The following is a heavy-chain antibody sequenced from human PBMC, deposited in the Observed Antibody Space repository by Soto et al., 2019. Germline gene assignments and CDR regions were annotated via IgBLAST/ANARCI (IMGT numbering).Heavy chain of an antibody. Sequence: PGGSLRLSCVGSGFVFKNFAINWVRQPPGKGLEWASVIRGTGLNTYYAASVKGRFNISRDNSKNTVYLQMDSLKVEDTAVYYCAKRASPANIDNWFDPWGPGTQVTVSS. CDR1: GFVFKNFA. CDR2: IRGTGLNT. J-gene: IGHJ5*02. CDR3: AKRASPANIDNWFDP. V-gene: IGHV3-23*01.